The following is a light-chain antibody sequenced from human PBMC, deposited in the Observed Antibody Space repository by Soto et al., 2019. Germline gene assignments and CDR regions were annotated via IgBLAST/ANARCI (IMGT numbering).Light chain of an antibody. CDR1: QTISSW. CDR2: KAS. Sequence: DIQMTQSPSTLSGSVGDRVTITCRASQTISSWLAWYQQKPGKAPKLLIYKASTLKSGVPDRFSGSGSGTDFTLKINRVEAEDVGVYYCMQALQTLTFGQGTRLEIK. J-gene: IGKJ5*01. V-gene: IGKV1-5*03. CDR3: MQALQTLT.